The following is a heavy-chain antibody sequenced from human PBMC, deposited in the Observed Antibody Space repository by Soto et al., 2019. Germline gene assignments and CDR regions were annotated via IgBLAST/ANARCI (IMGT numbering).Heavy chain of an antibody. Sequence: ASVKVSCKASGYTFTSYYMHWVRQAPGQGLEWMGIINPSGGSTSYAQKFQGRVTMTRDTSTSTVYMELSSLRSEDTAVYYCARDPRAATADRDVDYWGQGTLVTVSS. CDR3: ARDPRAATADRDVDY. D-gene: IGHD2-21*02. J-gene: IGHJ4*02. V-gene: IGHV1-46*01. CDR1: GYTFTSYY. CDR2: INPSGGST.